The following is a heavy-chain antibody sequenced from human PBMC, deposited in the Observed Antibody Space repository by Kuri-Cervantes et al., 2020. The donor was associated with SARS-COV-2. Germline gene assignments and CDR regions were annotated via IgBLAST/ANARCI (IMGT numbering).Heavy chain of an antibody. CDR2: IKSKTGGGTT. Sequence: GGSLTPSCQPSGLTSSSYSMNWVRQAPGKGREWVGRIKSKTGGGTTDYAAPVKGRFTISRDDSTNTLYLQMNSLRDEDTAVYYCARGVPPPDYYYGMDVWGQGTTVTVSS. J-gene: IGHJ6*02. V-gene: IGHV3-15*01. CDR3: ARGVPPPDYYYGMDV. CDR1: GLTSSSYS.